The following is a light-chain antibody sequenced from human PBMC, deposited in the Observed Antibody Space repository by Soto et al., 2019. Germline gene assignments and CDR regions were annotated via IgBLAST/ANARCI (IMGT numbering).Light chain of an antibody. Sequence: EIVLTQSPGTLSLSPGERATLSCRASQRVSSSYLAWYQQKPGQAPRLLIYGASTRATGIPDRVSGSGSGTDCTLTISRLEPEDFAVYFCQRYGSSPPFTFGQGTKVEI. J-gene: IGKJ2*01. CDR3: QRYGSSPPFT. CDR2: GAS. CDR1: QRVSSSY. V-gene: IGKV3-20*01.